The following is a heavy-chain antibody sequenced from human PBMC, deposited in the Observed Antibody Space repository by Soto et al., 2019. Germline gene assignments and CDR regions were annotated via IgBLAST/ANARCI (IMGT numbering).Heavy chain of an antibody. V-gene: IGHV4-59*01. CDR1: GGSISSYY. Sequence: SETLSLTCTVSGGSISSYYWSWIRQPPGKGLEWIGYIYYSGSTNYNPSPKSRVTISVDTSKNQFSLKLSSVTAADTAVYYCARDWGRGRSYGCTDYYYYGMDVWGQGTTVTVSS. CDR3: ARDWGRGRSYGCTDYYYYGMDV. D-gene: IGHD5-18*01. CDR2: IYYSGST. J-gene: IGHJ6*02.